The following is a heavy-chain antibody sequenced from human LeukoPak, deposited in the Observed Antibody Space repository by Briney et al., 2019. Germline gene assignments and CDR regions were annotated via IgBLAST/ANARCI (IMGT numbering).Heavy chain of an antibody. D-gene: IGHD2-2*01. CDR1: GGTFSSYA. V-gene: IGHV1-69*13. J-gene: IGHJ5*02. Sequence: ASVKVSCKASGGTFSSYAISWVRQAPGQGLEWMGGIIPIFGTANYAQKFQGRVTITADESTSTAYMELSSLRSEDTAVYYCAGVLSYCSSTSCYYNWFDPWGQGTLVTVSS. CDR3: AGVLSYCSSTSCYYNWFDP. CDR2: IIPIFGTA.